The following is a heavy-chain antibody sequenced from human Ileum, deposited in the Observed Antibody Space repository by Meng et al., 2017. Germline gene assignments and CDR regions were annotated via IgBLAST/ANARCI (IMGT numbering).Heavy chain of an antibody. CDR2: IYLAGGP. CDR1: GGSISSSFY. D-gene: IGHD2-15*01. V-gene: IGHV4-4*03. Sequence: QAQPPELGPGRVGPPGPLSLTFTVSGGSISSSFYWGWVRQSPGQGLEWIGQIYLAGGPNYNPSLESRVTISVDKSKNQFSLRLTSVTAADTAIFYCVRHGGKYFDSWGQGTLVTVSS. J-gene: IGHJ4*02. CDR3: VRHGGKYFDS.